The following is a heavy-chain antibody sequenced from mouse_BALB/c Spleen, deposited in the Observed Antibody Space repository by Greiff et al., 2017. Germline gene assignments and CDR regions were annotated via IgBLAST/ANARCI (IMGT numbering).Heavy chain of an antibody. CDR1: GFTFSDYY. J-gene: IGHJ4*01. D-gene: IGHD1-1*01. V-gene: IGHV5-4*02. Sequence: EVNLVESGGGLVKPGGSLKLSCAASGFTFSDYYMYWVRQTPEKRLEWVATISDGGSYTYYPDSVKGRFTISRDNAKNNLYLQMSSLKSEDTAMYYCARGNYYGSSYAMDYWGQGTSVTVSS. CDR3: ARGNYYGSSYAMDY. CDR2: ISDGGSYT.